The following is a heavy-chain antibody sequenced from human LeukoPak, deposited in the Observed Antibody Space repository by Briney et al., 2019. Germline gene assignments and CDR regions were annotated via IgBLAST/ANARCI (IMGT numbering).Heavy chain of an antibody. CDR1: GGVFSDYY. CDR2: MIQGGSS. V-gene: IGHV4-34*01. CDR3: ARGNIVATILGGLHGTTAFDF. Sequence: SETLSLTCGVSGGVFSDYYWSWVRQAPGKGLEWIGEMIQGGSSNYNPSLRSRVTISGDTSRNQFSLKLNSLTAADTAVYYCARGNIVATILGGLHGTTAFDFWGQGILVTVSS. J-gene: IGHJ4*02. D-gene: IGHD5-12*01.